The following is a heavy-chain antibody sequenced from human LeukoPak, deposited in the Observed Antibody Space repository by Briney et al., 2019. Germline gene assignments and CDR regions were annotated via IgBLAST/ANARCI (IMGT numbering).Heavy chain of an antibody. CDR3: AARYCSGDSCYWFDY. D-gene: IGHD2-15*01. Sequence: GGSLRLSCAASGFTFSRYAMNWVRQAPGKGLEWVSAISGSGGGTDYGDSVKGRFTISRDNSKNTLYLQMNSLRAEDTAVYYCAARYCSGDSCYWFDYWGQGTLVTVSS. V-gene: IGHV3-23*01. CDR1: GFTFSRYA. CDR2: ISGSGGGT. J-gene: IGHJ4*02.